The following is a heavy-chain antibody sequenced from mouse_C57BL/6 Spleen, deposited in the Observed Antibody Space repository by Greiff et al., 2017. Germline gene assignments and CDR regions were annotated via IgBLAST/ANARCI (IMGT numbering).Heavy chain of an antibody. CDR2: IDPSDSYT. D-gene: IGHD1-1*01. Sequence: QVQLKQPGAELVMPGASVKLSCKASGYTFTSYWMHWVQQRPGQGLEWIGEIDPSDSYTNYNQKFKGKSTLTVDKSSSTAYMQLSSLTSEDSAVYYCARLDYYGSSYLAWFAYWGQGTLVTVSA. CDR3: ARLDYYGSSYLAWFAY. V-gene: IGHV1-69*01. J-gene: IGHJ3*01. CDR1: GYTFTSYW.